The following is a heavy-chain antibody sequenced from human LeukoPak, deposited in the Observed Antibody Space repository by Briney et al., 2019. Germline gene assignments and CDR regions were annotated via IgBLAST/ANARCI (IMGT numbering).Heavy chain of an antibody. V-gene: IGHV4-31*03. CDR1: GDSISSGGYY. J-gene: IGHJ4*02. D-gene: IGHD1-14*01. Sequence: KSSETLSLTCTVSGDSISSGGYYWSWIRQHPGKGLEWIGYIHYSGSTFYSPSLKSRLIISVDTSKNQFSLKLRSVTAADTAVYYCARRGAGGIDFDYWGQGTLVTASS. CDR2: IHYSGST. CDR3: ARRGAGGIDFDY.